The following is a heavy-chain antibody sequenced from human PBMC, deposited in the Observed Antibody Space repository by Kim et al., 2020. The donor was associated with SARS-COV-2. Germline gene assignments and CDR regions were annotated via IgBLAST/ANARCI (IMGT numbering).Heavy chain of an antibody. V-gene: IGHV3-23*01. J-gene: IGHJ4*02. CDR1: GFTFTSYA. Sequence: GGSLRLSCAASGFTFTSYAISWVRQAPGKGLEWVSAISGRGGSTYNAYSVKVRFTISRSSSKYKLYLQLNSMRAEDTAVDYYANARGHSLGLDFGYWAKG. CDR3: ANARGHSLGLDFGY. CDR2: ISGRGGST. D-gene: IGHD2-2*03.